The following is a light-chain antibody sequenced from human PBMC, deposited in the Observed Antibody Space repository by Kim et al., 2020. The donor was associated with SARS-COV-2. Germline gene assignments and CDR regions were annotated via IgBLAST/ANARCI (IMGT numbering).Light chain of an antibody. CDR1: SSDVVVYNY. V-gene: IGLV2-11*02. Sequence: QSETPSSTRNSSDVVVYNYVSWYQQHPGKAPKLMIYDVSKRPSGVPDRFSGSKSGNTASLTISGLQAEDEADYYCCSYAGSYTYVFGTGTKVTVL. J-gene: IGLJ1*01. CDR3: CSYAGSYTYV. CDR2: DVS.